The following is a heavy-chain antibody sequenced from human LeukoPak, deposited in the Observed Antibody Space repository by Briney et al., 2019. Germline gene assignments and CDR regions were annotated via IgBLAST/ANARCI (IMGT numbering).Heavy chain of an antibody. Sequence: PGGSLRLSCAASGFTFSSYAMSWVRQAPGKGLEWVSSISSSGNYIYYADSVKGRFTISRDNAKSSLYLQMNSLRAEDTAVYYCANLEGGYSSSWSHYWGQGTLVTVSS. V-gene: IGHV3-21*01. CDR2: ISSSGNYI. CDR3: ANLEGGYSSSWSHY. D-gene: IGHD6-13*01. J-gene: IGHJ4*02. CDR1: GFTFSSYA.